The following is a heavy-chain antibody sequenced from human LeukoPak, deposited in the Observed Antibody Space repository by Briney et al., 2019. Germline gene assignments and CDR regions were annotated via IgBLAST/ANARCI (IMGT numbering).Heavy chain of an antibody. J-gene: IGHJ3*02. Sequence: SETLSLTCTVSGGSISSGGYYWSWIRQHPGKGLEWIGYIYCSGSTYYNPSLKSRVTMSVDTPKNQFSLKLSSVTAADTAVYYCASYAGWFDIWGQGTMVTVSS. D-gene: IGHD2-2*01. V-gene: IGHV4-31*03. CDR1: GGSISSGGYY. CDR3: ASYAGWFDI. CDR2: IYCSGST.